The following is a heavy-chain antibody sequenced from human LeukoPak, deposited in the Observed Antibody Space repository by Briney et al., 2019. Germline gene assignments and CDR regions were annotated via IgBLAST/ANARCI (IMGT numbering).Heavy chain of an antibody. Sequence: GGSLRLSCAASGFTFSTYWMIWVRQAPGKGLEWVANTNQEGSEKYYVDSVKGRFTTSKDNAKNSLYLQMNSLRAEDTAVYYCARDPKWLDYWGQGTLVTVSS. CDR2: TNQEGSEK. CDR3: ARDPKWLDY. J-gene: IGHJ4*02. V-gene: IGHV3-7*01. CDR1: GFTFSTYW. D-gene: IGHD5-12*01.